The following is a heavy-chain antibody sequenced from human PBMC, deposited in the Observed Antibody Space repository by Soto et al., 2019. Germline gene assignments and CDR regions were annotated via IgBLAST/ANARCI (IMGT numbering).Heavy chain of an antibody. V-gene: IGHV1-3*01. D-gene: IGHD3-10*01. J-gene: IGHJ3*02. CDR2: INAGNGNT. Sequence: ASVKVSCKASGYTFTSYTMYWVRQAPGQGLEWMGWINAGNGNTKYSQKFQGRVTITRDTSPSTAYMELSSLRSEDTAVYYCARDRLWNYYGSGTYYKRSEIIDAFDIWGQGTMVTVSS. CDR1: GYTFTSYT. CDR3: ARDRLWNYYGSGTYYKRSEIIDAFDI.